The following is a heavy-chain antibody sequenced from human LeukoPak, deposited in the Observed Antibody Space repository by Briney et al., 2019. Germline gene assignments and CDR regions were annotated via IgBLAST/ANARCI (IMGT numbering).Heavy chain of an antibody. CDR2: ISGSGGST. V-gene: IGHV3-23*01. D-gene: IGHD6-13*01. CDR1: GFTFSSYG. CDR3: AKSRWYDAFDI. Sequence: GGTLRLSCAASGFTFSSYGMSWVRQAPGKGLEWVSAISGSGGSTYYADSVKGRFTISRDNSKNTLYLQMNSLRADDTAVYYCAKSRWYDAFDIWGQGTMVTVSS. J-gene: IGHJ3*02.